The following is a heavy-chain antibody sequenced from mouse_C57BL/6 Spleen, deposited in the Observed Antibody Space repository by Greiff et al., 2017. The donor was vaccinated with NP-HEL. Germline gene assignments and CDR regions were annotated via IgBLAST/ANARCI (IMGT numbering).Heavy chain of an antibody. J-gene: IGHJ2*01. D-gene: IGHD1-1*01. CDR1: GFTFSSYA. CDR2: ISDGGSYT. CDR3: ARDKGVYYYGSSYDFDY. V-gene: IGHV5-4*01. Sequence: EVQGVESGGGLVKPGGSLKLSCAASGFTFSSYAMSWVRQTPEKRLEWVATISDGGSYTYYPDNVKGRFTISRDNAKNNLYLQMSHLKSEDTAMYYCARDKGVYYYGSSYDFDYWGQGTTLTVSS.